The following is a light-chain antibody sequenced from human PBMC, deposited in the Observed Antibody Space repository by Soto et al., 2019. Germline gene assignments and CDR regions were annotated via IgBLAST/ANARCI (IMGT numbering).Light chain of an antibody. CDR1: SSNIGSNT. J-gene: IGLJ3*02. CDR3: AAWDDSLNGLWV. CDR2: SNN. Sequence: QSVLTQPPSASWTPGQRVTISCSGSSSNIGSNTVNWYQQLPGTAPKLLIYSNNQRPSGVPDRFSGSKSGTSASLAISGLQSEDEADYYCAAWDDSLNGLWVFGGGTKLTVL. V-gene: IGLV1-44*01.